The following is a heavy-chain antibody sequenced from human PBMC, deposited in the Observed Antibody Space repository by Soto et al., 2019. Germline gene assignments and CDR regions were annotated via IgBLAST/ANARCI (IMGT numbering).Heavy chain of an antibody. CDR3: AKDREQHQGSRSNWFDP. D-gene: IGHD2-2*01. V-gene: IGHV3-23*01. CDR1: GFTFSSYA. Sequence: TGGSLRLSCAASGFTFSSYAMSWVRQAPGKGLEWVSAISGSGGSTYYADSVKGRFTISRDNSKNALYLQMNSLRAEDTAVYYCAKDREQHQGSRSNWFDPWGKGSLVTISS. CDR2: ISGSGGST. J-gene: IGHJ5*02.